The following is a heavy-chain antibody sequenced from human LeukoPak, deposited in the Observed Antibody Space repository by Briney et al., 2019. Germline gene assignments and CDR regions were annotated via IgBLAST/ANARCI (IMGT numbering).Heavy chain of an antibody. CDR1: EFTFSSYN. CDR3: ARTYYYDSSGYYPEAYFDY. Sequence: GGSLRLSCAASEFTFSSYNMNWVRQAPGKGLEWVSSISSSSDYIYYADSVKGRFTISRDNAKNSLYLQMNSLRAEDTAVYYCARTYYYDSSGYYPEAYFDYWGQGTLVTVSS. V-gene: IGHV3-21*01. CDR2: ISSSSDYI. D-gene: IGHD3-22*01. J-gene: IGHJ4*02.